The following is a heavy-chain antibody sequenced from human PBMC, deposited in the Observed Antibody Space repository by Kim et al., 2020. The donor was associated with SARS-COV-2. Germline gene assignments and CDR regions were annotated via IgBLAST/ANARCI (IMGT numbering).Heavy chain of an antibody. Sequence: SETLSLTCTVSGGSISSGGYYWSWIRQHPGKGLEWIGYIYYSGSTYYNPSLKSRVTISVDTSKNQFSLKLSSVTAADTAVYYCARAAITMIVVVNAFDIWGDGKMVTVSS. CDR2: IYYSGST. V-gene: IGHV4-31*03. CDR3: ARAAITMIVVVNAFDI. CDR1: GGSISSGGYY. J-gene: IGHJ3*02. D-gene: IGHD3-22*01.